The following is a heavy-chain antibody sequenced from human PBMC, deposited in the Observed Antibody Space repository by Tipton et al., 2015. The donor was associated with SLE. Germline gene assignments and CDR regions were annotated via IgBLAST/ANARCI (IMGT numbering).Heavy chain of an antibody. CDR1: GGSFYDYY. V-gene: IGHV4-34*01. J-gene: IGHJ5*02. CDR2: VNHRGST. Sequence: TLSLTCAVYGGSFYDYYWTWIRQAPGKGLEWIGEVNHRGSTIYNPSPKSRLTISVDTSKNHFSLKLSSVTAADTAVYYCARGVGATPWFDPWGQGTLVTVSS. D-gene: IGHD1-26*01. CDR3: ARGVGATPWFDP.